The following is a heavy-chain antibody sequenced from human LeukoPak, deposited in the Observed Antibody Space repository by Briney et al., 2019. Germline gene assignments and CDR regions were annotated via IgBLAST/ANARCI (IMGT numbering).Heavy chain of an antibody. D-gene: IGHD3-3*01. Sequence: SETLSLTCAVYGGSFSGYCWSWIRQPPGKGLEWIGEINHSGSTNYNPSLKSRVTISVDTSKNQFSLKLSSVTAADTAVYYCARAVYDFWSGYRPTNGFDPWGQGTLVTVSS. V-gene: IGHV4-34*01. CDR3: ARAVYDFWSGYRPTNGFDP. J-gene: IGHJ5*02. CDR1: GGSFSGYC. CDR2: INHSGST.